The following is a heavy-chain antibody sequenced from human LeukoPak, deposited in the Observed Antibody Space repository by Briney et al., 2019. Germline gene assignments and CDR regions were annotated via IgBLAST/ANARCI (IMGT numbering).Heavy chain of an antibody. CDR3: ARHPYGSGSYLGWFDP. Sequence: GESLKISCKGSGYSFSTYWIAWVRQMPGKGLEWMAIIYPGDSDTRYSPSFQGQVTISADKSISTAYLQWSSLKASDTAMYYCARHPYGSGSYLGWFDPWGQGTLVTVSS. D-gene: IGHD3-10*01. CDR1: GYSFSTYW. CDR2: IYPGDSDT. J-gene: IGHJ5*02. V-gene: IGHV5-51*01.